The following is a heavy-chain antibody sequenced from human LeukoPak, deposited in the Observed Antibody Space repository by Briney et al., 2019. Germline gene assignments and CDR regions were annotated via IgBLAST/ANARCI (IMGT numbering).Heavy chain of an antibody. CDR2: IYYSGST. CDR1: GGSISSGDYY. V-gene: IGHV4-31*03. Sequence: SETLSLTCTVSGGSISSGDYYWSWIRQHPGKGLEWIGYIYYSGSTYYNPSLKSRVTISVDTSKNQFSLKLSSVTAADTAVYYCARGDGSGSYYSFGYWGQGTLVTVSS. D-gene: IGHD3-10*01. J-gene: IGHJ4*02. CDR3: ARGDGSGSYYSFGY.